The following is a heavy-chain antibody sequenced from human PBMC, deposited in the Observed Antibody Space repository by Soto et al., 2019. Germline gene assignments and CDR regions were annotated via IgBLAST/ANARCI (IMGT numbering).Heavy chain of an antibody. CDR1: GSTFTSYG. J-gene: IGHJ5*02. V-gene: IGHV1-18*01. CDR3: ARGSSIAGRWDP. D-gene: IGHD6-6*01. CDR2: ISAHNGKT. Sequence: QDQLVQSGAEVKKPGASVKVSCKASGSTFTSYGISWVRQAPGQGLEWMGWISAHNGKTNYAQKLQGSVTMTTDTSTSTAYMELRSLSADDTAVYYCARGSSIAGRWDPWGQGTLVTVSS.